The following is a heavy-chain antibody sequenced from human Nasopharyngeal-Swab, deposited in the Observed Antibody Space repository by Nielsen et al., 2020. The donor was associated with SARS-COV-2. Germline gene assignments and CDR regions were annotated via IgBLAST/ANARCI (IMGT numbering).Heavy chain of an antibody. CDR3: ERGGGSSGWYVAFDI. D-gene: IGHD6-19*01. J-gene: IGHJ3*02. CDR2: IYYSGST. V-gene: IGHV4-59*01. Sequence: PETLSLTCTVSGGSISSYYWSWIRQPPGKELKWIGYIYYSGSTHYNPSLKSRVTLSVDTSKNQFSLKLSSVTAANTAVYYCERGGGSSGWYVAFDIWGQGTMVTVSS. CDR1: GGSISSYY.